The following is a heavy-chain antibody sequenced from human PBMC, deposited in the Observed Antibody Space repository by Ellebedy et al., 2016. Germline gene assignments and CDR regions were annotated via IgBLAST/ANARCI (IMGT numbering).Heavy chain of an antibody. CDR3: ARGKCDGGDCFGYWYFDL. Sequence: SVKVSXXASGGTFSSYAISWVRQAPGQGLEWMGRIIPILGIANYAQKFQGRVTITADKSTSTAYMELSSLRSEDTAVYYCARGKCDGGDCFGYWYFDLWGRGTLVTVSS. D-gene: IGHD2-21*02. CDR1: GGTFSSYA. J-gene: IGHJ2*01. CDR2: IIPILGIA. V-gene: IGHV1-69*04.